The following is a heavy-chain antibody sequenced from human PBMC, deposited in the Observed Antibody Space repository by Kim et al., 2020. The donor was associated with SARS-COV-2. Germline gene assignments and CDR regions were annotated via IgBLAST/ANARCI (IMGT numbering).Heavy chain of an antibody. Sequence: ASVKVSCKASGYTFTSYDINWVRQATGQGLEWMGWMNPNSGNTDYAQKFQGRVTMTRNTSISTAYMELSSLRSEDTAVYYCAVWLQTNYYYYGMDVGGQGTTVTVSS. D-gene: IGHD3-16*01. CDR1: GYTFTSYD. J-gene: IGHJ6*02. V-gene: IGHV1-8*01. CDR3: AVWLQTNYYYYGMDV. CDR2: MNPNSGNT.